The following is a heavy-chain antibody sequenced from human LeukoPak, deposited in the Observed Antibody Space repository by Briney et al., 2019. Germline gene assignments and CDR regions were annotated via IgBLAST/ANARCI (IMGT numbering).Heavy chain of an antibody. CDR2: ISAYNGNT. D-gene: IGHD6-13*01. Sequence: ASVKVSCKASGYTFTSYGISWVRQAPGQGLEWMGWISAYNGNTNYAQKLQGRVTMTTDTSTSTAYMELRSLRSDDTAVYYCAREGLVGIAAAGTMQVRIDYWGQGTQVTVSS. J-gene: IGHJ4*02. V-gene: IGHV1-18*01. CDR3: AREGLVGIAAAGTMQVRIDY. CDR1: GYTFTSYG.